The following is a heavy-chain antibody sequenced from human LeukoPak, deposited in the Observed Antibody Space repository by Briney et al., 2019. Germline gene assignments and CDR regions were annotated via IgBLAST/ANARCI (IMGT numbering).Heavy chain of an antibody. CDR2: IYPGDSDT. J-gene: IGHJ6*02. D-gene: IGHD2-2*01. CDR3: ARLGEEYCSSTSCYRYGMDV. Sequence: GESLKISCKASGYSFTSYWIGWVRQMPGKSLEWMGIIYPGDSDTRYSPSFQGQVTISADKSISTAYLQWSSLKASDTAMYYCARLGEEYCSSTSCYRYGMDVWGQGTTVTVSS. V-gene: IGHV5-51*01. CDR1: GYSFTSYW.